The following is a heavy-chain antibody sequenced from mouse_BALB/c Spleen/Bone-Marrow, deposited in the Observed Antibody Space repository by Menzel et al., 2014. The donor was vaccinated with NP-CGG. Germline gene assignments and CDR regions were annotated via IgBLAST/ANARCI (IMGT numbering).Heavy chain of an antibody. J-gene: IGHJ2*01. V-gene: IGHV5-6*01. Sequence: VESGGDLVKPGGSLKLSCAASGFTFSSYGMSWVRQTPDKRLEWVATISSGGSYTYYPDSVKGRFTISRDNAKNTLYLQMSSLKSEDTAMYYCARDGLDYWGQGTTLTVSS. CDR3: ARDGLDY. D-gene: IGHD2-3*01. CDR2: ISSGGSYT. CDR1: GFTFSSYG.